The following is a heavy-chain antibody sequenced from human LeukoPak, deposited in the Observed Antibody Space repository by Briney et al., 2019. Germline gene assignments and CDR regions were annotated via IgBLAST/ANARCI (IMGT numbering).Heavy chain of an antibody. J-gene: IGHJ3*02. Sequence: SETLSLTCAVYGGSFSGYYWSWIRQPPGKGLEWIGEINHSGSTNYNPSLKSRVTISVDTSKNQLSLKLSSVTAADTAVYYCVRAKGYYDSSGYLLYAFDIWGQGTMVTVSS. CDR1: GGSFSGYY. CDR3: VRAKGYYDSSGYLLYAFDI. V-gene: IGHV4-34*01. D-gene: IGHD3-22*01. CDR2: INHSGST.